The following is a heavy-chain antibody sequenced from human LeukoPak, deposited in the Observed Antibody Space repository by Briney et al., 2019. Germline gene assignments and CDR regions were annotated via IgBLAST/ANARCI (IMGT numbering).Heavy chain of an antibody. CDR2: IDGSGGST. CDR1: GFTFSSYA. D-gene: IGHD5-12*01. CDR3: AKDRRLPWDYFDS. J-gene: IGHJ4*02. Sequence: GGTLRLSCTASGFTFSSYAMSWFRQAPGRGLEWVSAIDGSGGSTYYADSVKGRFTISRDNSRNTLYLQMNSLRAEDTAIYYCAKDRRLPWDYFDSWGQGTLVTVSS. V-gene: IGHV3-23*01.